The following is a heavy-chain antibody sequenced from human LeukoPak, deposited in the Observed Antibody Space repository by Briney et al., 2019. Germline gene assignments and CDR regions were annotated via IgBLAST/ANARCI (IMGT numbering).Heavy chain of an antibody. CDR1: GYTFTGDY. CDR2: INPNSGGT. V-gene: IGHV1-2*02. J-gene: IGHJ4*02. Sequence: GASVKVSCKASGYTFTGDYIHWARLAPGQGREWMGWINPNSGGTNYAQKFQGRVTMTRDTSISTAYMELSRLRSDDTAMYYCARDERYDSGGYPFDYWGQGTLVTASS. D-gene: IGHD3-22*01. CDR3: ARDERYDSGGYPFDY.